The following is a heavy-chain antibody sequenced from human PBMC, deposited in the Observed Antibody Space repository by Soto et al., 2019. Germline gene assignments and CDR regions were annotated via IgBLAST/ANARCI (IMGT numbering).Heavy chain of an antibody. CDR1: SGSLSSSTYC. CDR2: IYYSGNT. Sequence: SETMCLTRIFSSGSLSSSTYCWSWIRQPPGRGPEWIGSIYYSGNTYYKPSLKSRVSISMDTSRNQFSLKLTSVTAADTGVYYCASSSPFHYWGPGILVTVSS. V-gene: IGHV4-39*01. D-gene: IGHD6-6*01. J-gene: IGHJ4*02. CDR3: ASSSPFHY.